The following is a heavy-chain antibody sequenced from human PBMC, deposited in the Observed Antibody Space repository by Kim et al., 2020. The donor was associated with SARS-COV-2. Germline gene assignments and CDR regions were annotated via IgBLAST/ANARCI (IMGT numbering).Heavy chain of an antibody. CDR3: VKPHYDFWSGYYQFDY. J-gene: IGHJ4*02. Sequence: SVKGRFTISRDNSKNTLYLQMSSLRAEDTAVYYCVKPHYDFWSGYYQFDYWGQGTLVTVSS. V-gene: IGHV3-64D*06. D-gene: IGHD3-3*01.